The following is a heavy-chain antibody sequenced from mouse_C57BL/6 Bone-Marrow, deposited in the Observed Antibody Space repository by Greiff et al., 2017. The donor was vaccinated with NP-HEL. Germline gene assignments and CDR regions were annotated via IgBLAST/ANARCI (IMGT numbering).Heavy chain of an antibody. CDR3: ARGGWLLPVYYAMDY. Sequence: VQLQQSGPGLVAPSQSLSITCTVSGFSLTSYGVHWVRQPPGKGLEWLGVIWAGGSTNYNSALMSRLSISKDNSKSQVFLKMNSLQTDDTAMYYCARGGWLLPVYYAMDYWGQGTSVTVSS. CDR1: GFSLTSYG. V-gene: IGHV2-9*02. CDR2: IWAGGST. D-gene: IGHD2-3*01. J-gene: IGHJ4*01.